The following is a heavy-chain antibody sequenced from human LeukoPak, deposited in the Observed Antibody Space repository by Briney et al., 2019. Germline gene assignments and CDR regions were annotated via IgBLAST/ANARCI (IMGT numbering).Heavy chain of an antibody. V-gene: IGHV3-9*01. CDR1: GFTFDDYA. D-gene: IGHD3-10*01. Sequence: GGSLRLSCAASGFTFDDYAMHWVRQAPGKGLEWVSGISWNSGSIVYADSVRGRFTISRDNAKNSLYLQMNSLRAEDTALNYCAKDPYGSGNSNCFDPWGQGTLVTVSS. J-gene: IGHJ5*02. CDR3: AKDPYGSGNSNCFDP. CDR2: ISWNSGSI.